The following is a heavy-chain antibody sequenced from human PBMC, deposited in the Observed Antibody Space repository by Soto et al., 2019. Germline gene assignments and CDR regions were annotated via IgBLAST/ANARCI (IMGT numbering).Heavy chain of an antibody. J-gene: IGHJ6*04. CDR3: EGERWLQPPVGGSYYYWGRDV. D-gene: IGHD3-16*01. Sequence: GGSLRLSCAASGFTFSSHWMHWVRQAPGKGLVWVSSIKSDGSSTNYADSVKGRFTISRDNARNTLYLQMNSLRAEDTAVYYCEGERWLQPPVGGSYYYWGRDVGGKGTRVTVPS. CDR2: IKSDGSST. CDR1: GFTFSSHW. V-gene: IGHV3-74*01.